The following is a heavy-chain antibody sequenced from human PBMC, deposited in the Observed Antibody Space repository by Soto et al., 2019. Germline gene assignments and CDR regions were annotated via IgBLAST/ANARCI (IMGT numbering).Heavy chain of an antibody. CDR2: IMASGVIT. J-gene: IGHJ2*01. D-gene: IGHD6-13*01. Sequence: EVQLLESGGGLVQPGGSLRLACAASGLTFSRYTMGWVRQAPGKGLEWVSAIMASGVITYYADSVKGRFTISRDNSNNTVYLQMNSLRAEDTAVYYCAKDLRGPEAGTWYFDLWGRGTLVTVSS. CDR3: AKDLRGPEAGTWYFDL. CDR1: GLTFSRYT. V-gene: IGHV3-23*01.